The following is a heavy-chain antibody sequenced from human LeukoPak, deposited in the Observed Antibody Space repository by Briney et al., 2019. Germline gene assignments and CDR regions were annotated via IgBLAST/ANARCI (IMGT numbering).Heavy chain of an antibody. CDR1: GFTFGDYA. J-gene: IGHJ4*02. V-gene: IGHV3-49*04. CDR2: IRSKAYGGTT. D-gene: IGHD3-22*01. CDR3: TRDYDSSGYYY. Sequence: GGSLRLSCTASGFTFGDYAMSWVRQAPGKGLEWVGFIRSKAYGGTTEYAASVKGRFTISRDDSKSIAYLQMDSLKTEDTAVYYCTRDYDSSGYYYWGQGTLVTVSS.